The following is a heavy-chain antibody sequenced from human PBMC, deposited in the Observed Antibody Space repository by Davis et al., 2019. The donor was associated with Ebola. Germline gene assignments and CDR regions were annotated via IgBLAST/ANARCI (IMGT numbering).Heavy chain of an antibody. CDR1: GYTFTSYG. D-gene: IGHD4-17*01. J-gene: IGHJ4*02. Sequence: ASAKVSCKASGYTFTSYGISWVRQAPGQGLEWMGWISAYNGNTNYAQKLQGRVTMTTDTSTSTVYMELRSLRSDDTAVYYCARGDYGDYMYYFDYWGQGTLVTVSS. CDR2: ISAYNGNT. CDR3: ARGDYGDYMYYFDY. V-gene: IGHV1-18*01.